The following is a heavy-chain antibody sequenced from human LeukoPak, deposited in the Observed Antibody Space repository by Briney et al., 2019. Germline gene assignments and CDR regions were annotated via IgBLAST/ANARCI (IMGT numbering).Heavy chain of an antibody. CDR1: GFIFTNYA. J-gene: IGHJ4*02. CDR3: AKASSYCSTTSCPGDY. V-gene: IGHV3-23*01. CDR2: ISGSGDST. Sequence: PGGSLRLFCAASGFIFTNYAMSWVRQAPGEGLEWVSVISGSGDSTLHADSVKGRFTVSRDNSKNTLYLQMNSLRAEDTAAYYCAKASSYCSTTSCPGDYWGQGTLVTVSS. D-gene: IGHD2-2*01.